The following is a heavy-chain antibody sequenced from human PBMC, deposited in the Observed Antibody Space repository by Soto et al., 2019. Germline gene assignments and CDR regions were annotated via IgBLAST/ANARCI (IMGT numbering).Heavy chain of an antibody. CDR2: ISAYNGNT. J-gene: IGHJ4*02. D-gene: IGHD3-3*01. Sequence: ASVKVSCKASGYTFTSYGISWVRQAPGQGLEWMGWISAYNGNTNYAQKLQGRVTMTTDTSTSTAYMELRSLRSDDTAVYYCARGVPSLRFLEWLFDYWGQGTLVTVSS. CDR3: ARGVPSLRFLEWLFDY. CDR1: GYTFTSYG. V-gene: IGHV1-18*04.